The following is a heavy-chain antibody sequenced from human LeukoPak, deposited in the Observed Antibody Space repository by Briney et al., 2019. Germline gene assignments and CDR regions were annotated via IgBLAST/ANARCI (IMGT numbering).Heavy chain of an antibody. D-gene: IGHD6-13*01. Sequence: ASVNLSCKTSGYTFTDYYLHWVRQAPGQGLEWMGRIDPNSGGTNYAQKFQVRVTVTRDTSISTVYMELSGLRSDDTAVYYCARVPGPYTTSRFDYWGQGTVVTVSA. CDR3: ARVPGPYTTSRFDY. V-gene: IGHV1-2*02. J-gene: IGHJ4*02. CDR2: IDPNSGGT. CDR1: GYTFTDYY.